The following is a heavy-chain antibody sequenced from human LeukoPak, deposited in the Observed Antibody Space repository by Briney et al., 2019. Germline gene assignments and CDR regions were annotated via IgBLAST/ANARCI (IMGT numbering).Heavy chain of an antibody. CDR2: IYYSGSP. J-gene: IGHJ4*02. D-gene: IGHD2-15*01. CDR1: GGSISSGGYY. Sequence: SQTLSLTCTVSGGSISSGGYYWSWIRQHPGKGLEWIGYIYYSGSPYYNPSLKSRLAISVDTSKNQFSLNLSSVTAADTAVYYCARHVGGSCSGCFYYWGQGTLVTVSS. CDR3: ARHVGGSCSGCFYY. V-gene: IGHV4-31*03.